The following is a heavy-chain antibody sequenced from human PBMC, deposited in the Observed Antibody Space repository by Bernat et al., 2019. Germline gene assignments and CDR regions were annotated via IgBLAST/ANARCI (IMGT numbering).Heavy chain of an antibody. V-gene: IGHV4-39*01. CDR1: GGSISSSSYY. CDR2: IYYSGST. D-gene: IGHD3-16*02. CDR3: ARSLGGVIVMPFDY. J-gene: IGHJ4*02. Sequence: QLQLQESGPGLVKPSETLSLTCTVSGGSISSSSYYWGWIRQPPGKGLEWIGSIYYSGSTYYNPSLKSRVTISVDTSKNQFSLKLSSVTAADTAVYYCARSLGGVIVMPFDYWGQGTLVTVSS.